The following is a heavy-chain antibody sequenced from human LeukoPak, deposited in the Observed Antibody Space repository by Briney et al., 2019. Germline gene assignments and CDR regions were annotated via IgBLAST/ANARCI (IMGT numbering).Heavy chain of an antibody. D-gene: IGHD6-13*01. V-gene: IGHV1-69*05. J-gene: IGHJ4*02. CDR3: ASQHQPGIAAAGGYPSFDY. Sequence: GASVKVSCKASGGTFSSYAISWVRQAPGQGLEWMGGIIPIFGTANYAQKFQGRVTITTDESTSTAYMELSSLRSEDTAVYYCASQHQPGIAAAGGYPSFDYWGQGTLVTVSS. CDR1: GGTFSSYA. CDR2: IIPIFGTA.